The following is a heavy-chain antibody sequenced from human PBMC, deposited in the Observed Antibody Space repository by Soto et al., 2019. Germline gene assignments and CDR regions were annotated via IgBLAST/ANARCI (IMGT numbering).Heavy chain of an antibody. CDR1: GYTFTSYA. V-gene: IGHV1-3*01. Sequence: ASVKVSCKASGYTFTSYAMHWVRQAPGQRLEWMGWINAGNGNTKYSQKFQGRVTITRDTSASTAYMELSSLRSEDTAVYYCARDLSSSWYSNYYYGMDVWGQGTTVTVSS. J-gene: IGHJ6*02. CDR2: INAGNGNT. D-gene: IGHD6-13*01. CDR3: ARDLSSSWYSNYYYGMDV.